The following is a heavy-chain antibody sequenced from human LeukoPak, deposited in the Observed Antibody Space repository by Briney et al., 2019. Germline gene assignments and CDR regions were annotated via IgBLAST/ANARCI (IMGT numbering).Heavy chain of an antibody. V-gene: IGHV4-59*01. CDR2: IYYSGST. D-gene: IGHD6-13*01. J-gene: IGHJ5*02. Sequence: SETLSLTCAVYGGSFSGYYWSWIRQPPGKGLEWIGYIYYSGSTNYNPSLKSRVTISVDTSKNQFSLKLSSVTAADTAVYYCARRIAAARYRWFDPWGQGTLVTVSS. CDR3: ARRIAAARYRWFDP. CDR1: GGSFSGYY.